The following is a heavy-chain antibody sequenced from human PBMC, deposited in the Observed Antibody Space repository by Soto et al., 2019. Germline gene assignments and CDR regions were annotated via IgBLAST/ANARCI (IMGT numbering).Heavy chain of an antibody. CDR1: GYTFTSYA. Sequence: QVQLVQSGAEVKKPGASVKVSCKASGYTFTSYAMHWVRQAPGQRLEWMGWINAGNGNTKYSQKFQGRVTITRDTSASTAYMELSSLRSEDTAVYYCARDRIAARPGRWFDPWGQGTLVTVSS. CDR2: INAGNGNT. D-gene: IGHD6-6*01. CDR3: ARDRIAARPGRWFDP. V-gene: IGHV1-3*01. J-gene: IGHJ5*02.